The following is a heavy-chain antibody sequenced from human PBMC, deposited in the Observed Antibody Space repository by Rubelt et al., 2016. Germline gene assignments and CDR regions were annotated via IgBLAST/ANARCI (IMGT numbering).Heavy chain of an antibody. V-gene: IGHV4-59*09. CDR3: ARGRSGSTWSYFDR. J-gene: IGHJ4*02. D-gene: IGHD6-13*01. Sequence: GSTSTNPSVKSRLTISLDTSKNQFSLNLSSVTAADTAIYYSARGRSGSTWSYFDRWGQGTLVTVSS. CDR2: GST.